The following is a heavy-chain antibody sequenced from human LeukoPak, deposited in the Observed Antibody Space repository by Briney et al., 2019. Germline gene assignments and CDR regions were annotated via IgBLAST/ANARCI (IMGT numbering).Heavy chain of an antibody. Sequence: SVKVSCKASGGTFSSYAISWVRQAPGQGLEWMGGIIPIFGTANYAQKFQGRVTITTDESTSTAYMELSSLRSEDTAVYYCAKDDSPGKEWLEVIDYWGQGTLVTVSS. J-gene: IGHJ4*02. CDR1: GGTFSSYA. CDR2: IIPIFGTA. D-gene: IGHD3-3*01. CDR3: AKDDSPGKEWLEVIDY. V-gene: IGHV1-69*05.